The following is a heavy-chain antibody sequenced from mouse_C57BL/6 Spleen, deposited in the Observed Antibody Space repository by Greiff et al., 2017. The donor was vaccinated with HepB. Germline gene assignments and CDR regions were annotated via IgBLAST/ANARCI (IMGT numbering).Heavy chain of an antibody. J-gene: IGHJ3*01. V-gene: IGHV6-3*01. CDR2: IRLKSDNYAT. CDR1: GFTFSNYW. Sequence: EVKVVESGGGLVQPGGSMKLSCVASGFTFSNYWMNWVRQSPEKGLEWVAQIRLKSDNYATHYAESVKGRFTISRDDSKSSVYLQMNNLRAEDTGIYYCTPLLLQFAYWGQGTLVTVSA. D-gene: IGHD1-1*01. CDR3: TPLLLQFAY.